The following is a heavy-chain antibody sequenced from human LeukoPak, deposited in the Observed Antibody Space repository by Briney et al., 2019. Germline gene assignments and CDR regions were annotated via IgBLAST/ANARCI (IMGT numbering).Heavy chain of an antibody. CDR3: ARHVGGRAGWFDP. Sequence: SQTLSLTCTVSGGSISSGGYYWSWIRQPPGKGLEWIGYIYHSGSTYYNPSLKSRVTISVDTSKNQFSLKLSSVTAADTAVYYCARHVGGRAGWFDPWGQGTLVTVSS. V-gene: IGHV4-30-2*01. D-gene: IGHD6-19*01. CDR1: GGSISSGGYY. J-gene: IGHJ5*02. CDR2: IYHSGST.